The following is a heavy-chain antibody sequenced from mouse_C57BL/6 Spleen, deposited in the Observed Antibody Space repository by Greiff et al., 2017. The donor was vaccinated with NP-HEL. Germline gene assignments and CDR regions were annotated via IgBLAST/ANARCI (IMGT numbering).Heavy chain of an antibody. CDR1: GFSLTSYG. D-gene: IGHD1-1*01. V-gene: IGHV2-2*01. CDR3: ARKPPYYGSSYDYAMDY. Sequence: QVQLKQSGPGLVQPSQSLSITCTVSGFSLTSYGVHWVRQSPGKGLEWLGVIWSGGSTDYNAAFISRLSISKDNSKSQVFFKMNSLQADDTAIYYCARKPPYYGSSYDYAMDYWGQGTSVTVSS. CDR2: IWSGGST. J-gene: IGHJ4*01.